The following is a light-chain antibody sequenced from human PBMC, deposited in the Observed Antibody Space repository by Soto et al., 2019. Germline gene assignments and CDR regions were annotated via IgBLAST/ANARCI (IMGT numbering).Light chain of an antibody. CDR3: CSYAGSYTYV. Sequence: QSALTQPPSVSGSPGQSVIISCTGTSSDVGTYNRVSWYQQPPGTAPKLMIFEVNNRPAGVPDRFSGSKSGNTASLTISGLQAEDEAVYYCCSYAGSYTYVFGTGTKLTVL. V-gene: IGLV2-18*02. J-gene: IGLJ1*01. CDR2: EVN. CDR1: SSDVGTYNR.